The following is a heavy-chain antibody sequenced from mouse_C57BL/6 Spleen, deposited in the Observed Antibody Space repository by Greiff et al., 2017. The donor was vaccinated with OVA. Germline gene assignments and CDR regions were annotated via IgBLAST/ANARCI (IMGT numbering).Heavy chain of an antibody. Sequence: VQRVESGPELVKPGASVKLSCKASGYTFTSYDINWVKQRPGQGLEWIGWIYPRDGSTKYNEKFKGKATLTVDTSSSTAYMELHSLTSEDSAVYFCARDILSIPGGYWGQGTTLTVSS. CDR2: IYPRDGST. CDR3: ARDILSIPGGY. CDR1: GYTFTSYD. V-gene: IGHV1-85*01. D-gene: IGHD1-1*02. J-gene: IGHJ2*01.